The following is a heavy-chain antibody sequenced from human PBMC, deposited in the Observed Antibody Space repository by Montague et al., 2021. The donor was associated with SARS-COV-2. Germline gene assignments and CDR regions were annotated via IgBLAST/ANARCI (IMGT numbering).Heavy chain of an antibody. D-gene: IGHD3-10*01. V-gene: IGHV4-39*07. J-gene: IGHJ6*02. Sequence: SETLSLTCTVSGGSISSSNYYWGWIRQPPGKRLEWIGNMHYSGSTYYNPSLKSRVTISIDTSKNQFSLKLSSVTAADTAVYYCARDDIVLQGVTKGMDVWGQGTTVTVSS. CDR1: GGSISSSNYY. CDR3: ARDDIVLQGVTKGMDV. CDR2: MHYSGST.